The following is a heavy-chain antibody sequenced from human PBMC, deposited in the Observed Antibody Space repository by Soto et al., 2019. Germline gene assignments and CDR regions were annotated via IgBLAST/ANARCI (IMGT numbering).Heavy chain of an antibody. J-gene: IGHJ4*02. Sequence: GGSLRLSCAASGFTFSSYSMNWVRQAPGKGLEWVSYISSSSSTIYYADSVKGRFTISRDNAKNSLYLQMNSLRAEDTAVYYCARSHPPVVKGSLGYWGQGTLVTVSS. CDR3: ARSHPPVVKGSLGY. CDR1: GFTFSSYS. CDR2: ISSSSSTI. V-gene: IGHV3-48*01. D-gene: IGHD3-16*01.